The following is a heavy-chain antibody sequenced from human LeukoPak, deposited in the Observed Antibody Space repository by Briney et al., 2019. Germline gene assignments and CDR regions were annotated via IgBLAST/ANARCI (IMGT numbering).Heavy chain of an antibody. J-gene: IGHJ4*02. CDR2: ISWNSGSI. CDR3: AKDIDKFYFDY. CDR1: GFTFDDYA. Sequence: PGRSLRLSCAASGFTFDDYAMHWVRQAPGKGLEWVSGISWNSGSIGYADSVKGRFTISRDNAKNSLYLQMNSLRAEDTALYYCAKDIDKFYFDYWGQGTPVTVSS. V-gene: IGHV3-9*01. D-gene: IGHD3-9*01.